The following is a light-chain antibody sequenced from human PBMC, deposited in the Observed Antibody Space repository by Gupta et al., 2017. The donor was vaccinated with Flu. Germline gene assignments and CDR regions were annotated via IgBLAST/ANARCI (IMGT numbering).Light chain of an antibody. J-gene: IGLJ2*01. CDR2: DDN. Sequence: SYVLSQPPSVSVAPGQTAMLTCGGNNIGRKSVHWYQQRPGQAPVLVIFDDNVRPSGIPARFSGSNSGDTATLTILRVEAGDEADFYCQVWDSSSDHPVVFGGGTNLAVL. CDR1: NIGRKS. CDR3: QVWDSSSDHPVV. V-gene: IGLV3-21*02.